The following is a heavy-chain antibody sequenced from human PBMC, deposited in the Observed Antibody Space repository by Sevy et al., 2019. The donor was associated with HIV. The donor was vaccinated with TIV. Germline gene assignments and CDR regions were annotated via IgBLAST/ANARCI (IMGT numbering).Heavy chain of an antibody. CDR2: TNPKTGGT. J-gene: IGHJ4*02. D-gene: IGHD2-2*01. V-gene: IGHV1-2*06. CDR1: GYNFAGYY. CDR3: ARGLEYCGSIKCPHIY. Sequence: ASVKVSCKASGYNFAGYYINWVRQAPGQGLEWMGRTNPKTGGTNYAQKFQGRVTMTMDTSISTAYMEVSRLTSDDTAVYYCARGLEYCGSIKCPHIYWGQGTLVTVSS.